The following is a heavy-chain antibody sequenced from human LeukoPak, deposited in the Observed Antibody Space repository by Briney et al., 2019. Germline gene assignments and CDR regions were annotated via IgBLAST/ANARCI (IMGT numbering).Heavy chain of an antibody. CDR2: IYYSGST. CDR3: ARGGRVIAAAGYDY. J-gene: IGHJ4*02. D-gene: IGHD6-13*01. CDR1: GGSLSSSNW. Sequence: SGTLSLTCAVSGGSLSSSNWWSWIRQPPGKGLEWIGYIYYSGSTNYNPSLKSRVTISVDTSKNQFSLKLSSVTAADTAVYYCARGGRVIAAAGYDYWGQGTLVTVSS. V-gene: IGHV4-61*01.